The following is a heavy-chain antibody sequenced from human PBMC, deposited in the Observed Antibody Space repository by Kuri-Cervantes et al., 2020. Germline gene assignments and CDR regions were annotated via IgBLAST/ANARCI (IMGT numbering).Heavy chain of an antibody. CDR1: GGSISSYY. V-gene: IGHV4-59*01. CDR3: ARGTHGATALDY. J-gene: IGHJ4*02. Sequence: SETLSLTCTVSGGSISSYYWGWIRQPPGKGLEWIGSIYYSGSTNYNPSLKSRVTISVDTSKNQFSLKLSSVTAADTAVYYCARGTHGATALDYWGQGTLVTVSS. CDR2: IYYSGST. D-gene: IGHD1-26*01.